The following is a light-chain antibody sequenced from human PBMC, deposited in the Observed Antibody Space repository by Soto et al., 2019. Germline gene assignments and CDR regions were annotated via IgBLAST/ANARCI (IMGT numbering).Light chain of an antibody. CDR1: SSNIGAGYD. V-gene: IGLV1-40*01. CDR3: QSYDSTLSGWV. Sequence: QSVLTQPPSVSGAPGQRVTISCTGSSSNIGAGYDVHWYQQLPGTAPKLLIYGNSNRPSGVPDRFSGSKSGTSASLAITGLQAEDEADYYCQSYDSTLSGWVFGNGTKLTV. CDR2: GNS. J-gene: IGLJ1*01.